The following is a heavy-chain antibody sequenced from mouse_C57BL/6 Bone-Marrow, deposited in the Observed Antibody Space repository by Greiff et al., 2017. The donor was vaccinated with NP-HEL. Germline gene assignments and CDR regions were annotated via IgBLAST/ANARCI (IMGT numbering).Heavy chain of an antibody. CDR1: GYSFTGYY. CDR3: ARDVYYGSSWGCGD. J-gene: IGHJ3*01. D-gene: IGHD1-1*01. V-gene: IGHV1-42*01. Sequence: VQLQQSGPELVKPGASVKISCKASGYSFTGYYMNWVKQSPEKSLEWIGEINPSTGGTTYNQKFKAKATLTVDQSSSTAYLPLISLTSEDSAVFDCARDVYYGSSWGCGDWGKGTLVTVSA. CDR2: INPSTGGT.